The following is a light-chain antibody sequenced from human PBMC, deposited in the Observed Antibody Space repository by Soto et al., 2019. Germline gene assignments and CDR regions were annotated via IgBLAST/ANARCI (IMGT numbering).Light chain of an antibody. Sequence: DIQMTQSPSTLSASIGDTVIITCRASQSINSWLAWYQQKPGKAPKLLIHKASTLESGVPSRFSGSKSGTEFTLTISSLQPDDFATFYCQQYYRFPYTFGQGTKLEIK. J-gene: IGKJ2*01. CDR2: KAS. V-gene: IGKV1-5*03. CDR3: QQYYRFPYT. CDR1: QSINSW.